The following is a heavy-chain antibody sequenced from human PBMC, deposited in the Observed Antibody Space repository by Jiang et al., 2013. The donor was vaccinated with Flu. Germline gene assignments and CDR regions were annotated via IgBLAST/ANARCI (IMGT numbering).Heavy chain of an antibody. Sequence: KPTQTLTLTCTFSGFSLSAYGEGVAWIRQSPGGALEWLTIIYWDDDNRYRPSLKDRISITKDTSKNQVVFTMLNMDPVDTGTYFCAHLSTVTAKFAPDYWGQGVPVTVSS. CDR2: IYWDDDN. CDR1: GFSLSAYGEG. D-gene: IGHD2-21*02. CDR3: AHLSTVTAKFAPDY. V-gene: IGHV2-5*02. J-gene: IGHJ4*02.